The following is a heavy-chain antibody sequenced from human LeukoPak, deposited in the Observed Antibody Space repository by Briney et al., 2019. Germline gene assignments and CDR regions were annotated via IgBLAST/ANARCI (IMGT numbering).Heavy chain of an antibody. Sequence: SETLSLTCAVYGGSFSGYYWSWIRQPPGKGLEWIGEINHSGSTNYNPSLKSRVTISVDTSKNQFSLKLSSVTAADTAVYYCARVEGTMDSSGYYPYYFDYWGQGTLVTVSS. CDR1: GGSFSGYY. J-gene: IGHJ4*02. V-gene: IGHV4-34*01. CDR3: ARVEGTMDSSGYYPYYFDY. D-gene: IGHD3-22*01. CDR2: INHSGST.